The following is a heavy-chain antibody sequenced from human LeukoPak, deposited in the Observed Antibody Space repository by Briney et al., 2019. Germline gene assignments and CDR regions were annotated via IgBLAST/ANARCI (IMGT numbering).Heavy chain of an antibody. D-gene: IGHD6-6*01. V-gene: IGHV4-59*01. CDR3: ARDRSSQYYYYMDV. CDR1: GGSMSSYY. J-gene: IGHJ6*03. Sequence: SETLSLTCTVSGGSMSSYYWSWIRQPPGKGLEWIGYIYYSGSTNYNPSLKSRVIISVDTSKNQFSLKLSSVTAADTAVYYCARDRSSQYYYYMDVWGKGTTVTVSS. CDR2: IYYSGST.